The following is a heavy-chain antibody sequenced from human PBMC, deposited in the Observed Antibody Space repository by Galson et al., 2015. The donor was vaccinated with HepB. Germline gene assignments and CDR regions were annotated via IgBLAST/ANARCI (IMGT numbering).Heavy chain of an antibody. CDR3: ARERLEVGATSYGAFDI. Sequence: SVKVSCKASGYTFTSYYMHWVRQAPGQGLEWMGIINPSGGSTSYAQKFQGRVTMTRDTSTSTVYMELSSLRSEDTAVYYCARERLEVGATSYGAFDIWGQGTMVTVSS. V-gene: IGHV1-46*01. J-gene: IGHJ3*02. D-gene: IGHD1-26*01. CDR1: GYTFTSYY. CDR2: INPSGGST.